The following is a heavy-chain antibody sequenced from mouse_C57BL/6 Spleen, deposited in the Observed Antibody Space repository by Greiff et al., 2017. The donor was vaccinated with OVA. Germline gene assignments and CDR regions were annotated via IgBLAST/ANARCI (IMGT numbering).Heavy chain of an antibody. J-gene: IGHJ4*01. D-gene: IGHD1-3*01. CDR1: GFSLTSYG. CDR3: AKREVAPDYYAMDY. Sequence: QVQLKESGPGLVQPSQSLSITCTVSGFSLTSYGVHWVRQSPGKGLEWLGVIWSGGSTDYNAAFMSRLSITKDNSESQVFFKMNSLQADDTAIYYCAKREVAPDYYAMDYWGQGTSVTVSS. V-gene: IGHV2-5*01. CDR2: IWSGGST.